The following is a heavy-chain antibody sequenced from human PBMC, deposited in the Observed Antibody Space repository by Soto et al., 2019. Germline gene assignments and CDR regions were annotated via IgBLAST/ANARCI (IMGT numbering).Heavy chain of an antibody. V-gene: IGHV4-34*01. J-gene: IGHJ5*02. CDR2: INHSGST. Sequence: SETLSLTCAVYGGSFSGYYWSWIRQPPGKGLEWIGEINHSGSTNYNPSLKSRVTRSVDTSKNQFSLKLSSVTAADTAVYYCARGSRKGHFDPWGQGTLVTVSS. CDR3: ARGSRKGHFDP. CDR1: GGSFSGYY.